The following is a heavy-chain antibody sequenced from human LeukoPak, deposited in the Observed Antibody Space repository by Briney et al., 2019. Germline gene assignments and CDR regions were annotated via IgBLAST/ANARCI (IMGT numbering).Heavy chain of an antibody. Sequence: KASETLSLTCAVYGGTFSGYYWSWLRQFPGKGLEWIGEINHSGTTNQKPSLKSRFAISADTSKNQFSLRFTSVNAADTAIYYCARGVQSHYYDSSGYGRYFDSWGQGTPVTVSS. J-gene: IGHJ4*02. CDR3: ARGVQSHYYDSSGYGRYFDS. D-gene: IGHD3-22*01. V-gene: IGHV4-34*01. CDR1: GGTFSGYY. CDR2: INHSGTT.